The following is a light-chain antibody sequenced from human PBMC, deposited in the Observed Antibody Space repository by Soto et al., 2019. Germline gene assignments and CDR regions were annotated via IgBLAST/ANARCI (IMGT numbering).Light chain of an antibody. CDR3: QQYIRSPLT. J-gene: IGKJ4*01. V-gene: IGKV3-20*01. CDR2: GAS. CDR1: QSVSNSY. Sequence: EIVLTQSPGTLSLSPGERATLSCRASQSVSNSYLAWYQQKPGQAPRLLIYGASSRATGIPDRFSGSGSGTDCTLTISGLEPEDFAVYYCQQYIRSPLTFGGGTKVEIK.